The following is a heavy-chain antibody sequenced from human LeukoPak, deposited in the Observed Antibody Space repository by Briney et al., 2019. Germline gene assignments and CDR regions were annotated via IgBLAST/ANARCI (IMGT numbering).Heavy chain of an antibody. D-gene: IGHD5-12*01. CDR2: FDPEDGET. CDR3: ATECRYSGYDSCEDY. Sequence: ASVKVSCKVSGYTLTELSMHWVRQAPGKGLEWMGGFDPEDGETIYAQKFQGRVTMTEDTSTDTAYMELSSLRSEDTAVYYCATECRYSGYDSCEDYWGQGTLVTVSS. CDR1: GYTLTELS. V-gene: IGHV1-24*01. J-gene: IGHJ4*02.